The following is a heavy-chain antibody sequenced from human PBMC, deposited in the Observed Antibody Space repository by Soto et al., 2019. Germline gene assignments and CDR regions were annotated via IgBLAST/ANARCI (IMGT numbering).Heavy chain of an antibody. CDR2: INPNSGDT. D-gene: IGHD6-6*01. CDR1: GYTFTGDY. V-gene: IGHV1-2*02. Sequence: ASVKVSCKASGYTFTGDYMHCVRQAPGPGLEWMGWINPNSGDTKYAQKFQGRVTMTRDTSTRTAYMEVSRLTSDDTAVYYCARSLSTIGGRPDSWGQGTLVTVSS. J-gene: IGHJ4*02. CDR3: ARSLSTIGGRPDS.